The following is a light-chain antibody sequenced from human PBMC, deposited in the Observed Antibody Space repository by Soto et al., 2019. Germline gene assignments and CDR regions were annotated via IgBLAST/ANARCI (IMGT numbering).Light chain of an antibody. V-gene: IGKV3-15*01. CDR1: QSVSIN. CDR2: GAS. CDR3: QHYDRWPPMDT. Sequence: EIVMTQSPATLSVSPGERATLSCRASQSVSINLAWYQQKPGQAPRLLIFGASSRVTGIPARFSGSGSGTEFTLTISSLQPEDFAVYYCQHYDRWPPMDTFGQGTKLEI. J-gene: IGKJ2*01.